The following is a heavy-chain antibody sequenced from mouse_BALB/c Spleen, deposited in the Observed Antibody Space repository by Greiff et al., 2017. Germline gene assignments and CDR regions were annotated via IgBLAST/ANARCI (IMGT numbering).Heavy chain of an antibody. CDR2: ISSGSSTI. CDR1: GFTFSSFG. Sequence: DVHLVESGGGLVQPGGSRKLSCAASGFTFSSFGMHWVRQAPEKGLEWVAYISSGSSTIYYADTVKGRFTISRDNPKNTLFLQMTSLRSEDTAMYYCARDDYRFDYWGQGTTLTVSS. J-gene: IGHJ2*01. D-gene: IGHD2-4*01. CDR3: ARDDYRFDY. V-gene: IGHV5-17*02.